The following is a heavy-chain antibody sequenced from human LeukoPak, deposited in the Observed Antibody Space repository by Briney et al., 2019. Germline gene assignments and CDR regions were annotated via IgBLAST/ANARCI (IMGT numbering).Heavy chain of an antibody. V-gene: IGHV3-30*02. CDR2: ILYDGNNK. Sequence: GGSLRLSCAASGFTFSSYGMHWVRQAPGKGLEWVTVILYDGNNKYYADSVKGRFTISRDNSKNTLYLQMNSLRAEDTAVYYCAKDLKGVDLRSAGAGPDYWGQGTLVTVSS. CDR3: AKDLKGVDLRSAGAGPDY. D-gene: IGHD6-19*01. CDR1: GFTFSSYG. J-gene: IGHJ4*02.